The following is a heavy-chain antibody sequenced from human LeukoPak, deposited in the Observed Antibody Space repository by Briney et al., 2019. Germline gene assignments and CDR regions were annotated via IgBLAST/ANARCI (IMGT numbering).Heavy chain of an antibody. CDR3: ARVDRYDFFFGY. D-gene: IGHD3/OR15-3a*01. Sequence: SETLSLTCTVSGGSISSYYWSWIRQPAGKGLEWIGRIYTSGTTHYNPSLKSRVTMSVDTSKNQFSLKLSSVAAADTAVYSCARVDRYDFFFGYWGQGTLVTVSS. CDR2: IYTSGTT. J-gene: IGHJ4*02. CDR1: GGSISSYY. V-gene: IGHV4-4*07.